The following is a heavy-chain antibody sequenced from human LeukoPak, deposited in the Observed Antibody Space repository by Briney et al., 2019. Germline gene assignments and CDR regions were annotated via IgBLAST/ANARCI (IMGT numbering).Heavy chain of an antibody. CDR3: AKHTYYYESSGPTALLDY. J-gene: IGHJ4*02. Sequence: TGGSLRLSCAASGFTFSSDDMSWVRQAPGKGLVWVTGISDSGGSTYYADSVKGRFTISRDNSKNTLYLRMNSLRAEDTAVYYCAKHTYYYESSGPTALLDYWGQGTLVTVSS. V-gene: IGHV3-23*01. D-gene: IGHD3-22*01. CDR2: ISDSGGST. CDR1: GFTFSSDD.